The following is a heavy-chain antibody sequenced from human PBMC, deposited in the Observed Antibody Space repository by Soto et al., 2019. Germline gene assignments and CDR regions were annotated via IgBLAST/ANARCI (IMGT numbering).Heavy chain of an antibody. J-gene: IGHJ4*02. V-gene: IGHV3-7*01. CDR3: XXXXXPXXXXXF. CDR1: GFTXRNYW. CDR2: INNDGSGK. Sequence: EVQLVESGGGLVQPGGSLRLSCAASGFTXRNYWMSWVRQAPGKGLEWLANINNDGSGKYYVDSVKGRFTISRDNAESSLSLEMNSLRLEXXXXXXXXXXXXPXXXXXFWXQGTLV.